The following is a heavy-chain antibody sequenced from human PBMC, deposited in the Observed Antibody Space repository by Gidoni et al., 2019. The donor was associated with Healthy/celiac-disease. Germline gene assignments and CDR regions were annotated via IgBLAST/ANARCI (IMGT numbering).Heavy chain of an antibody. V-gene: IGHV3-23*01. J-gene: IGHJ4*02. CDR1: GFTLSSYA. CDR3: AKTSGFYDSSGYYWFDY. CDR2: ISGRGGST. D-gene: IGHD3-22*01. Sequence: EVQLLESGGGLVQPGGSLRLSCAASGFTLSSYAMSWVRQAPGTGLEGVSAISGRGGSTYYADSVKGRFTISRDNSKTTLYLQKNSLRAEDTAVYYCAKTSGFYDSSGYYWFDYWGQGTLVTVSS.